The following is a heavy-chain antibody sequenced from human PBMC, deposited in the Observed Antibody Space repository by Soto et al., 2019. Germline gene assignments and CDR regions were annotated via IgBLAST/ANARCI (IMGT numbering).Heavy chain of an antibody. CDR1: GFTLDEYA. D-gene: IGHD4-17*01. V-gene: IGHV3-9*01. Sequence: GGSLRLSCAASGFTLDEYAMHWVRLAPGKGLEWVSGITWNSERITYAGSVKGRFTISRDNAKNSLYLQMNSLRGEDTALYFCAKGTQQLYGDFYYYYYMDVWGKGTTVTVSS. J-gene: IGHJ6*03. CDR2: ITWNSERI. CDR3: AKGTQQLYGDFYYYYYMDV.